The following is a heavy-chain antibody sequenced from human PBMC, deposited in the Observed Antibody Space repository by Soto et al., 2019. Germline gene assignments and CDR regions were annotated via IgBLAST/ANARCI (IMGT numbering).Heavy chain of an antibody. CDR2: IKQDGSEK. J-gene: IGHJ4*01. CDR3: ARGTTLSPDSPTGYDLVFDS. D-gene: IGHD1-1*01. CDR1: GFTFSSYW. Sequence: EVKLVESGGGLVQPGGSLRLSCAASGFTFSSYWMSWVRQAPGKGLEWVAKIKQDGSEKYHVDSVKGRFTISRDNARNSLYLQMNSLSAEYTAVYYCARGTTLSPDSPTGYDLVFDSWGRGSLVTVSS. V-gene: IGHV3-7*04.